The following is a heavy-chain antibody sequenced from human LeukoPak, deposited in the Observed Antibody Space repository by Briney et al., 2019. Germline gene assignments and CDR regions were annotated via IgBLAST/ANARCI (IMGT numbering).Heavy chain of an antibody. CDR2: IIPIFGTA. Sequence: SVKVPCKASGGTFSSYAISWVRQAPGQGLEWMGGIIPIFGTANYAQKFQGRVTITTDESTSTAYMELSSLRSEDTAVYYCARGVVPAANNNWFDPWGQGTLVTVSS. CDR1: GGTFSSYA. J-gene: IGHJ5*02. D-gene: IGHD2-2*01. V-gene: IGHV1-69*05. CDR3: ARGVVPAANNNWFDP.